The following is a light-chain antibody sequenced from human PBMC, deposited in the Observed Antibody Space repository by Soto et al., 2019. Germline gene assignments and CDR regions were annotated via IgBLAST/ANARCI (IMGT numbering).Light chain of an antibody. CDR3: RQYGSSTRT. CDR1: QSVSSN. V-gene: IGKV3-20*01. Sequence: EIVLPQSPATLSLSPGERATLSCRATQSVSSNLAWYPLTPGKAPRRLIYGASRRETGIRDRFSGSGAGTEFTRTISRLEPEDFAVAYCRQYGSSTRTFGQGTQVDI. CDR2: GAS. J-gene: IGKJ1*01.